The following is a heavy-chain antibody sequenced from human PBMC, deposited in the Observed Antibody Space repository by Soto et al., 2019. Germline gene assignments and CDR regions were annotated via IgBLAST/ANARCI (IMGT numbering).Heavy chain of an antibody. Sequence: ASVKVSCKASGYSFTSHDINWVRQATGQGLEWMGWINPNNGDTGYAQKFQGRVTMTRSTSISTAYMELKNLRPEDTAVYFCARVTEDCTATICHVAGYNWFDPWGQRTLVTVSS. CDR1: GYSFTSHD. V-gene: IGHV1-8*01. CDR2: INPNNGDT. CDR3: ARVTEDCTATICHVAGYNWFDP. D-gene: IGHD2-8*02. J-gene: IGHJ5*02.